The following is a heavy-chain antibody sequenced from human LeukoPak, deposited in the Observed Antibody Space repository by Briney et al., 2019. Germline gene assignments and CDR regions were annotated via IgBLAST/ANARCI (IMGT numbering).Heavy chain of an antibody. V-gene: IGHV3-48*01. J-gene: IGHJ4*01. Sequence: GGSLRLSCAASGFNFIDYSMIWVRQAPGKGLEWISYIGISSGNTKYADSVKGRFTISRDKARNSLYLQMNSLRVEDTAMYYCARDHRYAFDNWGRGTLVTVSS. CDR3: ARDHRYAFDN. CDR2: IGISSGNT. D-gene: IGHD5-12*01. CDR1: GFNFIDYS.